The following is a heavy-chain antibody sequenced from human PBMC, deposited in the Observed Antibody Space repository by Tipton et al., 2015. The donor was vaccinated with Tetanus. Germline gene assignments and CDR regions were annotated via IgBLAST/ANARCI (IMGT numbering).Heavy chain of an antibody. V-gene: IGHV3-11*01. CDR3: AREQGFRYYFDY. CDR2: ISAGGYNV. J-gene: IGHJ4*01. CDR1: GFTFSDYY. Sequence: SLRLSCTASGFTFSDYYMGWIRQAPGKGLEWISYISAGGYNVYYADSMKGRFTVSRDNARDSLYLQVNSLRVDDTAIYYCAREQGFRYYFDYWGHGTLVTVSS. D-gene: IGHD2/OR15-2a*01.